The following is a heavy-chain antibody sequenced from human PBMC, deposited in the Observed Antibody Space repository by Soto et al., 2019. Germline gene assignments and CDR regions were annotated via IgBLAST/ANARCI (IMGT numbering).Heavy chain of an antibody. J-gene: IGHJ4*02. Sequence: SETLSLTCTVSGGSISSGGYYWSWIRQHPGKGLEWIGYIYYSGSTYYNPSLKSRVTISVDTSKNQFSLKLSSVTAADTAVYYCARGGKLDYFDYWGQGTLGTVS. CDR2: IYYSGST. CDR3: ARGGKLDYFDY. D-gene: IGHD1-1*01. V-gene: IGHV4-31*03. CDR1: GGSISSGGYY.